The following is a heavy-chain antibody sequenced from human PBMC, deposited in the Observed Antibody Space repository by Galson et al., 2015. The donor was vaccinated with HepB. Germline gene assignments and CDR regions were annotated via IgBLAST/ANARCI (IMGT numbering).Heavy chain of an antibody. CDR1: GYTFTSYD. CDR2: MNPNSGNT. D-gene: IGHD3-3*01. V-gene: IGHV1-8*01. CDR3: ARAAAYYDFWSGYYRWFDP. Sequence: SVKVSCKASGYTFTSYDINWVRQATGQGLEWMGWMNPNSGNTGYAQKFQGRVTMTRNTSISTAYMELSSLRSEDTAVYYCARAAAYYDFWSGYYRWFDPWGQGTLVTVSS. J-gene: IGHJ5*02.